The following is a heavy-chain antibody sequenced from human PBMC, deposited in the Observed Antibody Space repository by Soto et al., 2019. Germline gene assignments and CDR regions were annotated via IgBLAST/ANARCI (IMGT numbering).Heavy chain of an antibody. V-gene: IGHV4-59*01. CDR2: IYYSGST. CDR1: GGSISSYY. Sequence: SETLSLTCTVSGGSISSYYWSWIRQPPGKGLEWIGYIYYSGSTNYNPSLKSRVTISVDTSKNQFSLKLSSVTAADTAVYYCARDRRGATPLYAFDIWGQGTMVTVSS. D-gene: IGHD1-26*01. CDR3: ARDRRGATPLYAFDI. J-gene: IGHJ3*02.